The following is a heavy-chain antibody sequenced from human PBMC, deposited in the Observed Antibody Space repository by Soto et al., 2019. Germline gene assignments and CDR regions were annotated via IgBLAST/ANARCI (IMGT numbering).Heavy chain of an antibody. D-gene: IGHD3-9*01. Sequence: EVQLMESGGGLVQPGGSLRLSCTASGFTFSTYWMHWVRQAPGKGLVWVAHINSDGISKIYADSVKGRFTISRDNAKNTLNLQMNSLRVEDTAVYFCARREYDSVTGYSLDYWGQGTLVTVSS. CDR2: INSDGISK. J-gene: IGHJ4*02. V-gene: IGHV3-74*01. CDR1: GFTFSTYW. CDR3: ARREYDSVTGYSLDY.